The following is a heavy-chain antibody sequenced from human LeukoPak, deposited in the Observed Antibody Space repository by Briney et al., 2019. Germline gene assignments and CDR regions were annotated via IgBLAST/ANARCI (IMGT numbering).Heavy chain of an antibody. Sequence: SETLSLTCAVSGYSISSGYYWGWIRRPPGKGLEWIGSIYHSGSTNYNPSLKSRVTISVDTSKNQFSLKLSSVTAADTAVYYCAREGDSDWFDPWGQGTLVTVSS. J-gene: IGHJ5*02. CDR1: GYSISSGYY. CDR3: AREGDSDWFDP. CDR2: IYHSGST. D-gene: IGHD3-16*01. V-gene: IGHV4-38-2*02.